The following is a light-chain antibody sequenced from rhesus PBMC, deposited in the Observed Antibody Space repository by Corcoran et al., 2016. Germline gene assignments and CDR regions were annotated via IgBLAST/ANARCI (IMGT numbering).Light chain of an antibody. CDR1: QSLLDSDGYTH. Sequence: DIVMTQTPLSLPVTPGEPASISCRSSQSLLDSDGYTHLHWYLQKPGQSPQLLIYLVSNRSSGVTERFSTSGSGTDFTLKISRVEAEDVGVYYCMQTLQTPFTFGPGTKLDIK. CDR2: LVS. V-gene: IGKV2-78*01. CDR3: MQTLQTPFT. J-gene: IGKJ3*01.